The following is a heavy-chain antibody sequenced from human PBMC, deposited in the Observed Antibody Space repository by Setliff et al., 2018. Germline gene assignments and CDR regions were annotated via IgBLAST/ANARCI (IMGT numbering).Heavy chain of an antibody. D-gene: IGHD3-10*01. CDR2: INHSGGT. J-gene: IGHJ4*02. CDR3: ARGFLRYDSGTYYTY. CDR1: GGPFSGYY. V-gene: IGHV4-34*01. Sequence: SETLSLTCAVQGGPFSGYYWSWIRQPPGKGLESIGDINHSGGTNYNPSLKSRVTVSIDTSKNHFSLKLSSVTAADTAVYYCARGFLRYDSGTYYTYWGQGALVTVSS.